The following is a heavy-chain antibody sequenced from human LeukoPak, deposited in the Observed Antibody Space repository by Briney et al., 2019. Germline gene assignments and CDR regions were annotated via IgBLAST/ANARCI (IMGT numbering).Heavy chain of an antibody. Sequence: PGGSLRLSCAASGFTFSTYEMNWVRQAPGMGLEWVSYISSDGTRIYYADSVKGRLTISRDNAKNSLYLQMNSLRAEDTAVYYCARDGSGWNTYWGQGTLVTVSS. CDR2: ISSDGTRI. CDR3: ARDGSGWNTY. V-gene: IGHV3-48*03. D-gene: IGHD6-19*01. CDR1: GFTFSTYE. J-gene: IGHJ4*02.